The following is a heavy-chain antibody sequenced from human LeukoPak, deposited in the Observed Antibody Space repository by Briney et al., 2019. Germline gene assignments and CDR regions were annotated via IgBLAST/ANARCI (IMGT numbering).Heavy chain of an antibody. V-gene: IGHV3-30*18. D-gene: IGHD6-13*01. CDR3: AKAGIAAAALDY. CDR1: GFTFSSYG. Sequence: HPGRSLRLSCAASGFTFSSYGMHWVRQAPGKGLEWVAVISYDGSNRYYADSVKGRFTISRDNSKNTLYLQMNSLRAEDTAVYYCAKAGIAAAALDYWGQGTLVTVSS. CDR2: ISYDGSNR. J-gene: IGHJ4*02.